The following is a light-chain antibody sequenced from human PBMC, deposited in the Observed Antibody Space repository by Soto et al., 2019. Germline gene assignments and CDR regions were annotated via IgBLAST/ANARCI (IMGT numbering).Light chain of an antibody. CDR2: GAS. CDR3: QQYGSSPPRLT. Sequence: EIVLTQSPGNLSLSPGDRATSSCAASQSVSSSYIAWYQQKPGQAPRLLIYGASSRATGIPDRFSVSGSGTDFTLTISRLEPEDFAVYYCQQYGSSPPRLTFGGGTKVDIK. V-gene: IGKV3-20*01. J-gene: IGKJ4*01. CDR1: QSVSSSY.